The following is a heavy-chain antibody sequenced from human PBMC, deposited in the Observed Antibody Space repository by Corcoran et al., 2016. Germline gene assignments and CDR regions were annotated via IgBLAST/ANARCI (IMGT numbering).Heavy chain of an antibody. CDR2: TYHRSKWYN. CDR3: GRETDWRYPLRAFDI. CDR1: GDSVSSNSAA. D-gene: IGHD1-1*01. J-gene: IGHJ3*02. V-gene: IGHV6-1*01. Sequence: QVLLQQSGPGLVKPSQTLSLSYAISGDSVSSNSAAWNWIRQSPSRGLEWLGRTYHRSKWYNDYAVSVKRRVIGNTDTSKNQLSLQLNSVSPEDTAVYYCGRETDWRYPLRAFDIWGHGTRVTVAS.